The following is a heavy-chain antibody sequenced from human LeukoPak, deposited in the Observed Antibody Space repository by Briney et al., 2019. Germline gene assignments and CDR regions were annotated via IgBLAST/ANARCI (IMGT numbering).Heavy chain of an antibody. CDR1: GFSFSAYW. CDR2: ITKDGSDT. V-gene: IGHV3-74*01. J-gene: IGHJ4*02. Sequence: GGSLRLSCAASGFSFSAYWMHWVRQFPGKGPVWVSRITKDGSDTVYADSVKGRFTISRDNAKNTLYLQMNSLKVEHTGVYYCARDGVKTVDFDYWGQGTLVTVSS. CDR3: ARDGVKTVDFDY. D-gene: IGHD1-14*01.